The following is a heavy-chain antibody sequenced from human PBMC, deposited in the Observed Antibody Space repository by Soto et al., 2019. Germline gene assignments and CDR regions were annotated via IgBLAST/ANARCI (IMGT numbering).Heavy chain of an antibody. J-gene: IGHJ4*02. V-gene: IGHV4-59*01. Sequence: SETLSLTCTVSGGSISSYYWSWIRQPPGKGLEWIGYIYYSGSTDYNPSLKSRVTISIDTSKNQFSLKLSSVTAADTAVDYCARDSSSGLVGYFDYWGQGTLVTVSS. CDR1: GGSISSYY. D-gene: IGHD5-18*01. CDR2: IYYSGST. CDR3: ARDSSSGLVGYFDY.